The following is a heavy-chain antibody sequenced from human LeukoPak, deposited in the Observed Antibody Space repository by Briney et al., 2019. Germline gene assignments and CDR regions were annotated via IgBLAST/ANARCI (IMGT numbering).Heavy chain of an antibody. D-gene: IGHD3-22*01. CDR2: ISSSSSTI. V-gene: IGHV3-48*01. CDR1: GFTFSSYS. Sequence: GGSLRLSCAASGFTFSSYSMNWVRQAPGKGLEWVSYISSSSSTIYYADSVKGRFTISRDNAKNSLYLQMNSLRAEDTAVYYCARGQRNYYDNRRLGIGSCFDYWGQGTLVTVSS. J-gene: IGHJ4*02. CDR3: ARGQRNYYDNRRLGIGSCFDY.